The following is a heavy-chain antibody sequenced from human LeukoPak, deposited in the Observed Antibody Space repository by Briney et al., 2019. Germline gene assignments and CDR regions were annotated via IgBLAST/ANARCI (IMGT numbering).Heavy chain of an antibody. D-gene: IGHD3-3*01. Sequence: PGGSLRLSCAASGFTFSTYWMNWVRQAPGRGLEWVANIKQDGSEKYHVDSVKGRFTLSRDSAKNSLYLQMNSLRAEDTAVYYCARAEWSNWYFDLWGRGTLVTVSS. J-gene: IGHJ2*01. CDR3: ARAEWSNWYFDL. CDR2: IKQDGSEK. CDR1: GFTFSTYW. V-gene: IGHV3-7*03.